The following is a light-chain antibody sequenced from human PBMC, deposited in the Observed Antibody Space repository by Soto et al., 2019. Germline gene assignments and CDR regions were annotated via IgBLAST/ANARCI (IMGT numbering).Light chain of an antibody. CDR1: QSISSW. Sequence: DIQMAQSPSTLSASVGDRVTITCRASQSISSWLAWYQQKPGIAPKLLIYEASSSEIGVPPRFSGSGFGTEFTLTISSLQPEDSATYYCQFYKDHSTFGQGTRLEIK. CDR3: QFYKDHST. CDR2: EAS. J-gene: IGKJ1*01. V-gene: IGKV1-5*03.